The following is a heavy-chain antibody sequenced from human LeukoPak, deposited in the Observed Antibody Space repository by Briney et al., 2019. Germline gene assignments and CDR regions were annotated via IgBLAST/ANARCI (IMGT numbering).Heavy chain of an antibody. J-gene: IGHJ4*02. CDR1: GLIFSDYG. CDR2: ISGSGGNT. Sequence: PGGTLRLSCTASGLIFSDYGMSWVRQTPGKGLEWVSAISGSGGNTFYADSVKGRFTISRDNSKNTLFLQMNSLRAEDTAVYYCTKERRRDDILTGSFSDWGQGILVTVSS. V-gene: IGHV3-23*01. CDR3: TKERRRDDILTGSFSD. D-gene: IGHD3-9*01.